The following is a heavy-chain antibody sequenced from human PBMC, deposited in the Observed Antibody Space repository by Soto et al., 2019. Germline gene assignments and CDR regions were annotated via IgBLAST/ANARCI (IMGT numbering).Heavy chain of an antibody. J-gene: IGHJ6*02. V-gene: IGHV1-3*01. Sequence: ASVKVSFKASGYTFTRYAMQWVRQAPGQRLGWMGWINAGNGNRKYSETFQGRLTLTSDTSASTAYMELSSLRSEDTAVYYCVGYSYGFYYDYGMDIWGQGTTVTVSS. D-gene: IGHD5-18*01. CDR2: INAGNGNR. CDR3: VGYSYGFYYDYGMDI. CDR1: GYTFTRYA.